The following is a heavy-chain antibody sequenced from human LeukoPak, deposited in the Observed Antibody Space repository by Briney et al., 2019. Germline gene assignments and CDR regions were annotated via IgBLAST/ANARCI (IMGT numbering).Heavy chain of an antibody. CDR3: ARGPRASTPLYYYYYMDV. J-gene: IGHJ6*03. V-gene: IGHV1-18*01. Sequence: ASVKVSCKASGYTFTSYGISWVRQAPGQGLEWMGWISAYNGNTTYAQKLQGRVTMTTDTSTSTAYMELRSLRSDDTAVYYCARGPRASTPLYYYYYMDVWGKGTTVTVSS. CDR1: GYTFTSYG. CDR2: ISAYNGNT.